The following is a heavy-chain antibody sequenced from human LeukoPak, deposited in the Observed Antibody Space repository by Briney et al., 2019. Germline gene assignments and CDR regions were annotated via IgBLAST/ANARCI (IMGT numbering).Heavy chain of an antibody. Sequence: GASVKVSCKASGYTFTSYGISWVRQAPGQGLEWMGWISAYNGNTNYAQKLQGRGTMTTDTPTSTAYMELRSLKSDDTAVYYCARGYYDSSGYYSPDYWGQGTLVTVSS. CDR1: GYTFTSYG. CDR3: ARGYYDSSGYYSPDY. CDR2: ISAYNGNT. D-gene: IGHD3-22*01. V-gene: IGHV1-18*01. J-gene: IGHJ4*02.